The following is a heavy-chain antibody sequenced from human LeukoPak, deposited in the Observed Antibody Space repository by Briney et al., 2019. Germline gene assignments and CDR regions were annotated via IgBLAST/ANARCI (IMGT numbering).Heavy chain of an antibody. Sequence: GGSLRLSCAVSGFTFSSYWMSWVRQAPGKGLEWVASIKEEGSEKHYVDSVKGRFTISRDNAKNSLYLQMNSLRAEDTAVYYCARDTNEMYGGFDYWGQGTLVTVSS. V-gene: IGHV3-7*01. J-gene: IGHJ4*02. CDR1: GFTFSSYW. CDR2: IKEEGSEK. CDR3: ARDTNEMYGGFDY. D-gene: IGHD2-8*01.